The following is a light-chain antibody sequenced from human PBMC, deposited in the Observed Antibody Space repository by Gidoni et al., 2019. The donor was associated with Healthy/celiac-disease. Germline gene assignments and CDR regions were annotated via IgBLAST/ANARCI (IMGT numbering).Light chain of an antibody. V-gene: IGKV1-5*03. CDR2: KAS. CDR1: QSISSW. Sequence: DIQMTQSPSTLSASVGDRVTITCRASQSISSWVAWYQQKPGKAPKLLIYKASSLESGVPSRFSGSGAGTEVTLTISSLQPDDFATYYFQQYNSYSETCGQGTKVEIK. J-gene: IGKJ1*01. CDR3: QQYNSYSET.